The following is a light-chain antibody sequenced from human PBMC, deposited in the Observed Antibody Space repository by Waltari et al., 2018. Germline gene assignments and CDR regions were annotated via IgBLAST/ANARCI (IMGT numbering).Light chain of an antibody. V-gene: IGKV3-11*01. Sequence: EIVLTQSPATLSLSPGERATLSCRASQIVSSYLAWYQHKPGQAPILLIYDASNRATGIPARFSGSGSGTDITLTISSLGPEDFAVYYCQQRSNWPPSLTFGGGTKVEIK. J-gene: IGKJ4*01. CDR2: DAS. CDR3: QQRSNWPPSLT. CDR1: QIVSSY.